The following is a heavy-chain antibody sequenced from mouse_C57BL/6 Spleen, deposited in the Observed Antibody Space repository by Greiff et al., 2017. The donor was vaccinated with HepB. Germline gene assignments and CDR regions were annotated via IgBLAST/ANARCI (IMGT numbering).Heavy chain of an antibody. D-gene: IGHD2-4*01. CDR2: IRSKSNNYAT. Sequence: EVQLVESGGGLVQPKGSLKLSCAASGFSFNTYAMNWVRQAPGKGLEWVARIRSKSNNYATYYTDSVKDRFTISRDDSESMLYLQMNNLKTEDTAMYYCVRQDDYERENYAMDYWGQGTSVTVSS. V-gene: IGHV10-1*01. CDR1: GFSFNTYA. CDR3: VRQDDYERENYAMDY. J-gene: IGHJ4*01.